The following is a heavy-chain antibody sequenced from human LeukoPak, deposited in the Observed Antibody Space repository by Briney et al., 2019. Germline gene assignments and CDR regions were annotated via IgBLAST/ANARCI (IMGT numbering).Heavy chain of an antibody. Sequence: SETLSLTCTVSGGSISSSSYYWGWIRQPPGKGLEWIGSIYYSGSTYYNPSLKSRVTISVDTSKNQFSLKLCSVTAADTAVYYCARRPKYCSSTSCPRVYAFDIWGQGTMVTVSS. CDR3: ARRPKYCSSTSCPRVYAFDI. J-gene: IGHJ3*02. CDR2: IYYSGST. CDR1: GGSISSSSYY. V-gene: IGHV4-39*01. D-gene: IGHD2-2*01.